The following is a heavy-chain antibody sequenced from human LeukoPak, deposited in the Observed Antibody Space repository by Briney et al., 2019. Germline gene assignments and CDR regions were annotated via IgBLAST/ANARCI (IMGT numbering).Heavy chain of an antibody. CDR2: ISSSSGYI. V-gene: IGHV3-21*01. J-gene: IGHJ4*02. CDR1: GFTFSDYN. Sequence: GGSLRLSCAASGFTFSDYNMRWIRQAPGKGLEWVSSISSSSGYIYYADSVKGRFTISRDNAKNSLFLQMNSLRAEDTAVYYCARDGTSGYYDNTENDYCDYWGQGTLVTVSS. CDR3: ARDGTSGYYDNTENDYCDY. D-gene: IGHD3-22*01.